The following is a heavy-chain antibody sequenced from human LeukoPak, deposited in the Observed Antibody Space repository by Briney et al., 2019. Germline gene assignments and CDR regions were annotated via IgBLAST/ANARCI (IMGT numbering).Heavy chain of an antibody. J-gene: IGHJ4*02. V-gene: IGHV4-59*01. CDR2: IYYSGST. Sequence: SETLSLTCTVSGGSISSYYWSWIRQPPGKGLEWIGYIYYSGSTNYNPSLKSRVTISVDTPKNQFSLKLGSVTAADTAVYYCARSSPAMVTYWGQGTLVTVSS. D-gene: IGHD5-18*01. CDR3: ARSSPAMVTY. CDR1: GGSISSYY.